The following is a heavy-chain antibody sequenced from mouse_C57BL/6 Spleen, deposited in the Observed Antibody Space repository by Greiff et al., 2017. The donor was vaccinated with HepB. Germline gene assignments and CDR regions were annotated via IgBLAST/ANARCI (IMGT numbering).Heavy chain of an antibody. CDR3: ARRITTVVALDY. CDR1: GYAFSSSW. J-gene: IGHJ2*01. V-gene: IGHV1-82*01. CDR2: IYPGDGDT. Sequence: QVHVKQSGPELVKPGASVKISCKASGYAFSSSWMNWVKQRPGKGLEWIGRIYPGDGDTNYNGKFKGKATLTADKSSSTAYMQLSSLTSEDSAVYFCARRITTVVALDYWGQGTTLTVSS. D-gene: IGHD1-1*01.